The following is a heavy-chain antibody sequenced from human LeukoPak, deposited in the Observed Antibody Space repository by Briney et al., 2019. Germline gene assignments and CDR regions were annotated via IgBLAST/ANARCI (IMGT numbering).Heavy chain of an antibody. CDR3: AREPYSSSWYGSVRYFDY. CDR1: GGTFSSYA. Sequence: SVKVSCKASGGTFSSYAISWVRQAPGQGLEWMGGIIPIFGTANYAQKFQGRVTITADESTSTAYMELSSLRSEDTAVYYCAREPYSSSWYGSVRYFDYWGQGTLVTVSS. J-gene: IGHJ4*02. D-gene: IGHD6-13*01. CDR2: IIPIFGTA. V-gene: IGHV1-69*13.